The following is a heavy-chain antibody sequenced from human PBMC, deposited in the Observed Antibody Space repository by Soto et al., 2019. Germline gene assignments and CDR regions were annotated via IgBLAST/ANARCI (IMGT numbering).Heavy chain of an antibody. CDR2: ISGSGDST. CDR3: AKERSSGWSFDY. Sequence: GALRLSCAASGFTFSTYAMNWVRQAPGKGLEWVSGISGSGDSTYYADSVKGRFTVSRDNSKNTLYLQMNSLRAEDTAVFYCAKERSSGWSFDYWGQGTLVTVSS. D-gene: IGHD6-19*01. J-gene: IGHJ4*02. V-gene: IGHV3-23*01. CDR1: GFTFSTYA.